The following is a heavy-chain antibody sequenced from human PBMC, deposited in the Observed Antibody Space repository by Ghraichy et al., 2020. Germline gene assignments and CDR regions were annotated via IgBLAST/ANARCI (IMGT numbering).Heavy chain of an antibody. Sequence: GGSLRLSCAASGFTFSSYGMHWVRQAPGKGLEWVAVISYDGSNKYYADSVKGRFTISRDNSKNTLYLQMNSLRAKDTAVYYCAKSTPGSYYYGMDVWGQGTTVTVSS. CDR2: ISYDGSNK. D-gene: IGHD1-26*01. J-gene: IGHJ6*02. CDR3: AKSTPGSYYYGMDV. CDR1: GFTFSSYG. V-gene: IGHV3-30*18.